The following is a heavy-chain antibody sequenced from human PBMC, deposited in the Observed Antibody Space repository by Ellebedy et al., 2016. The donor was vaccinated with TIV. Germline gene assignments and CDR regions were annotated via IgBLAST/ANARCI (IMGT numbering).Heavy chain of an antibody. V-gene: IGHV4-61*02. CDR3: ARGAISGTTLGY. Sequence: SETLSLTXTVSGGSFTGSSRTYWSWIRQPAGKPLEHIGRVYIGGSTNYSPSLRSRVTISVDTSKSQFSLKVSSMTAADTAVYYCARGAISGTTLGYWGQGTLVTVSS. CDR1: GGSFTGSSRTY. D-gene: IGHD1-20*01. J-gene: IGHJ4*02. CDR2: VYIGGST.